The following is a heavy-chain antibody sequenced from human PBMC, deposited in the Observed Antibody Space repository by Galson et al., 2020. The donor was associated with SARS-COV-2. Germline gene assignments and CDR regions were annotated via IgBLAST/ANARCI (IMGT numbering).Heavy chain of an antibody. D-gene: IGHD3-9*01. V-gene: IGHV4-34*01. J-gene: IGHJ6*03. CDR3: ARGGSRPIMVFDYYYFYMDV. CDR1: GGSFSDYS. Sequence: SATLSLTCAVYGGSFSDYSWTWVRQPPGKGLEWIGEISHIGSTHSSTSLKSRVFMSVDTSKNQFSLKLSSVTAADTAVYYCARGGSRPIMVFDYYYFYMDVWGKGTTVTVSS. CDR2: ISHIGST.